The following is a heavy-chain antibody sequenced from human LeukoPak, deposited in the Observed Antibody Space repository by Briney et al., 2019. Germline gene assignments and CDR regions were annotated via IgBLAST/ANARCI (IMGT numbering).Heavy chain of an antibody. CDR2: INPTSGAT. V-gene: IGHV1-2*02. CDR3: VRRQGGGWYGFDY. Sequence: ASVTVSCEASGYTFTNYYIHWARQAPGQGLEWMGWINPTSGATNYAQKFQGRVTMTRDTSISTAYMELSSLRFDDTALYYCVRRQGGGWYGFDYWGQGTLVTVSS. D-gene: IGHD6-19*01. J-gene: IGHJ4*02. CDR1: GYTFTNYY.